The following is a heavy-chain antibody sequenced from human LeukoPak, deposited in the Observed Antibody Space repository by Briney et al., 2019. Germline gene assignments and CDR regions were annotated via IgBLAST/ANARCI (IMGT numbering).Heavy chain of an antibody. Sequence: EASVKVSCKASGGTFSSYAISWVRQAPGQGLEWMGRIIPILGIANYAQKFQGRVTITADKSTSTAYMELSSLRSEDAAVYYCARGFVGVPYYYDSSGYWHFDYWGQGTLVTVSS. CDR2: IIPILGIA. CDR1: GGTFSSYA. CDR3: ARGFVGVPYYYDSSGYWHFDY. J-gene: IGHJ4*02. V-gene: IGHV1-69*04. D-gene: IGHD3-22*01.